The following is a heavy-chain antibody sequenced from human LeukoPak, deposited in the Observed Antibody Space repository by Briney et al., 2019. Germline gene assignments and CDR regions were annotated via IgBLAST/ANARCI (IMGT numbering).Heavy chain of an antibody. J-gene: IGHJ6*02. D-gene: IGHD2-2*03. CDR1: GGSISSYY. V-gene: IGHV4-59*01. CDR3: ARAPGCCSSTSCYDHYYYGMDV. CDR2: IYYSGST. Sequence: SETLSLTCTVSGGSISSYYWSWIRQPPGKGLEWIGYIYYSGSTNYNPSLKSRVTISVDTSKNQFSLKLSSVTAADTAVYYCARAPGCCSSTSCYDHYYYGMDVWGQGTTVTVSS.